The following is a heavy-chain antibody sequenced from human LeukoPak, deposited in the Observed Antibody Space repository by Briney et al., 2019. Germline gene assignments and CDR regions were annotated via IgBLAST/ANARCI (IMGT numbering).Heavy chain of an antibody. J-gene: IGHJ4*02. Sequence: GRSLRLSCAASGFTFSSYAMHWVRQAPGEGLEWVAVISYDGSNKYYADSVKGRFTISRDNSKNTLYLQMNSLRAEDTAVYYCARDGGYPDYWGQGTLVTVSS. D-gene: IGHD6-13*01. CDR3: ARDGGYPDY. CDR1: GFTFSSYA. CDR2: ISYDGSNK. V-gene: IGHV3-30-3*01.